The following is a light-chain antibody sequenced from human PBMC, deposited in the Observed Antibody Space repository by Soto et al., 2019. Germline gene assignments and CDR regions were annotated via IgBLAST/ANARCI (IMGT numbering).Light chain of an antibody. Sequence: IVLTQSPGTLSLSPGERATLSCRASQSVDSTYLTWYQQKPGQAPRLLIYGASGRATGIPDRFSGSGSGTDFTLTISRLEPEDFAVYYCQYYDTFRTFGQGTKVDI. V-gene: IGKV3-20*01. CDR3: QYYDTFRT. CDR1: QSVDSTY. CDR2: GAS. J-gene: IGKJ1*01.